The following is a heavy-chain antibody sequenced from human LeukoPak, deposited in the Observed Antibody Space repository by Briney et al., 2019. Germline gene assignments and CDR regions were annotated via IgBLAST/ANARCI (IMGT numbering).Heavy chain of an antibody. D-gene: IGHD4-17*01. V-gene: IGHV5-51*01. CDR3: ARHLFPDYGDYADY. J-gene: IGHJ4*02. CDR1: GYTFTTYW. Sequence: GESLKISCKGSGYTFTTYWIGWVRQMPGKGLEWMGIIYPGDSDTRYSPSFQGQVTISADKYISTASLQWSSLKASDTAIYYCARHLFPDYGDYADYWGQGTLVTVSS. CDR2: IYPGDSDT.